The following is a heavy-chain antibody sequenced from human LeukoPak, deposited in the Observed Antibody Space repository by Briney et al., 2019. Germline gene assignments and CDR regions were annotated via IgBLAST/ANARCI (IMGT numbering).Heavy chain of an antibody. CDR2: INPNSGGT. D-gene: IGHD4-17*01. V-gene: IGHV1-2*02. J-gene: IGHJ5*02. CDR1: GYTFTSYG. CDR3: ARDLDYGDYLHDNWFDP. Sequence: ASVKVSCKASGYTFTSYGISWVRQAPGQGLEWMGWINPNSGGTNYAQKFQGRVTMTRDTSISTAYMELSRLRSDDTAVYYCARDLDYGDYLHDNWFDPWGQGTLVTVSS.